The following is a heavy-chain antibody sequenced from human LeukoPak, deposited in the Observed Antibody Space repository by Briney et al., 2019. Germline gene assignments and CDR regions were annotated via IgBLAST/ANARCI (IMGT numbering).Heavy chain of an antibody. CDR2: IYPADSDT. Sequence: GESLKISCQGSGYRFTSYWIGWVRQMPGKGLEWMGIIYPADSDTRYSPSFQGQVTISADKSISTAYLQWSSLKASDTAMYYCASAYGQNTRWYFDLWGRGTLVTVSS. CDR3: ASAYGQNTRWYFDL. V-gene: IGHV5-51*01. CDR1: GYRFTSYW. D-gene: IGHD2-21*01. J-gene: IGHJ2*01.